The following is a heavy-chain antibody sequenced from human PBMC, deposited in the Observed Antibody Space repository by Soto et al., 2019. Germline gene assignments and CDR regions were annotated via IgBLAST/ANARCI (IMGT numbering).Heavy chain of an antibody. J-gene: IGHJ4*02. CDR1: GESLKCYY. D-gene: IGHD4-17*01. CDR3: AREAVTVPRAYFDS. Sequence: KIGCEACGESLKCYYLHWVLQKHGQGLEWMGWLNPNSGDTKLAQKFQGWVTMTRDTSISTAYLELSRLRSDDMAVYYCAREAVTVPRAYFDSWGQRTLVTDPS. V-gene: IGHV1-2*04. CDR2: LNPNSGDT.